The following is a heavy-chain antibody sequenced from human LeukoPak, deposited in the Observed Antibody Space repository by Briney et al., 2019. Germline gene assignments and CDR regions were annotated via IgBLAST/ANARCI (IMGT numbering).Heavy chain of an antibody. CDR2: IYHSGST. CDR1: GYSISSGYY. Sequence: SETLSLTCAVSGYSISSGYYWGWIRQPPGKGLEWIGNIYHSGSTYYNPSLKSRVTISVDTSRNQFSLKLSSVTAADTAVYYCARPSVLNGDPGYWGQGILVTVSS. D-gene: IGHD4-17*01. J-gene: IGHJ4*02. CDR3: ARPSVLNGDPGY. V-gene: IGHV4-38-2*01.